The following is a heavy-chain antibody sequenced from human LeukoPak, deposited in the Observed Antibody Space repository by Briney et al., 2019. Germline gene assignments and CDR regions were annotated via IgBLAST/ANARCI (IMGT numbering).Heavy chain of an antibody. V-gene: IGHV3-33*01. Sequence: GGSLRLSCAASGFTFSSYGMHWVRQAPGKGLEWVAVIWYDGSNKYYADSVKGRFTISRDNSKNTLYLQMDSLRAEDTAVYYCARDDSRITMVRGALDYWGQGTLVTVSS. CDR3: ARDDSRITMVRGALDY. D-gene: IGHD3-10*01. J-gene: IGHJ4*02. CDR1: GFTFSSYG. CDR2: IWYDGSNK.